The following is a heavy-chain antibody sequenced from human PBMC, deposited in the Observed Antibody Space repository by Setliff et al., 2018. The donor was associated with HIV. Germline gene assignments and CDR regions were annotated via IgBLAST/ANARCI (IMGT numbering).Heavy chain of an antibody. Sequence: PSETLSLTCTVSGYSISSGYYWGWVRQPPGKGLEWIGSIYHTGSTYYNPSLKGRVTISVDTSKNQFSLKLTSLTAADTAVYYCARIDGEAADTNYWGQGTLVTVSS. J-gene: IGHJ4*02. CDR3: ARIDGEAADTNY. D-gene: IGHD6-13*01. CDR2: IYHTGST. CDR1: GYSISSGYY. V-gene: IGHV4-38-2*02.